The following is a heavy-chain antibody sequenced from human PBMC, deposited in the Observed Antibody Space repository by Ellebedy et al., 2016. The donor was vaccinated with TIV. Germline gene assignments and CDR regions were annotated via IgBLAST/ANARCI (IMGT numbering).Heavy chain of an antibody. CDR3: ARAGYESAYDI. Sequence: GGSLRLSCAASGFAFSSFWMAWVRQAPGKGLEWVANMNQDGSQKYHVDSMKGRFTISRDNAKNSLYLQMNSLRADDTAVYYCARAGYESAYDIWGQGTRVTVSS. J-gene: IGHJ3*02. V-gene: IGHV3-7*03. CDR1: GFAFSSFW. D-gene: IGHD2-15*01. CDR2: MNQDGSQK.